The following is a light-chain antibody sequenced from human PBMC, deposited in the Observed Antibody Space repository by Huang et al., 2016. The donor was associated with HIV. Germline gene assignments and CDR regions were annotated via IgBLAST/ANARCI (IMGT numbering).Light chain of an antibody. Sequence: DIVMTQSPDSLAVSLGERATINCKSSQTVLYSSNNKNYFAWYQQKLGQPPKLLIYWASSRESGVPDRFTGSGCGTDFTLTITSLQAEDVAVYYCQQYYNTPRTFGQGTKVEI. CDR1: QTVLYSSNNKNY. CDR3: QQYYNTPRT. J-gene: IGKJ1*01. V-gene: IGKV4-1*01. CDR2: WAS.